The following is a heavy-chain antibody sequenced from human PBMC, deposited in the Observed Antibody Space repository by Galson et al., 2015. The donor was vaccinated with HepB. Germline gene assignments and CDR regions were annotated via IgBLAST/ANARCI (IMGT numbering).Heavy chain of an antibody. CDR2: IKQDESEK. Sequence: SLRLSCAASGFTFSEYWMTWVRQAPGKGLEWVANIKQDESEKDYVDSVKGRFTISRDNAKNSLYLQMNSLRVEDTAVYYCARGPGVRYSSGWYAFEYWGQGTLVTVSS. V-gene: IGHV3-7*03. CDR3: ARGPGVRYSSGWYAFEY. CDR1: GFTFSEYW. J-gene: IGHJ4*02. D-gene: IGHD6-19*01.